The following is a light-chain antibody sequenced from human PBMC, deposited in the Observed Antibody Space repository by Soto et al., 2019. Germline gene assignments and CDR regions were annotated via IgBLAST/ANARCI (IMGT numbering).Light chain of an antibody. V-gene: IGLV2-14*01. CDR1: SSDVVNGYDS. CDR3: SSYPLSVAPYV. CDR2: EVT. Sequence: QSALTQPASGSGSPGQSMTSSCSGSSSDVVNGYDSVSWYRQHPGKAPKLIIYEVTNRPSGVYSRFSGSKSGNTASLTISGLQAEDEADYYCSSYPLSVAPYVFGTGTKVTVL. J-gene: IGLJ1*01.